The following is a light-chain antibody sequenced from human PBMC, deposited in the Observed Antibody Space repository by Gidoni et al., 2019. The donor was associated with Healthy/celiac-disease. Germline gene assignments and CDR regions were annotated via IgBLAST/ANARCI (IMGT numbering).Light chain of an antibody. V-gene: IGKV3-11*01. J-gene: IGKJ4*01. CDR2: DAS. CDR1: QSVSSY. Sequence: EIVLTQSPATLSLSPGERATLSCRASQSVSSYLAWYQQKPGQAPRLLIYDASNRATGIPARFSGSGSGTDFTLTISSLETEDFAVYYCQQRSIALTFGGGTKVEIK. CDR3: QQRSIALT.